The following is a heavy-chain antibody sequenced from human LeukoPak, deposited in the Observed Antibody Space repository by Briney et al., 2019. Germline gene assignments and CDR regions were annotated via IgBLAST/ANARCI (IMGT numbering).Heavy chain of an antibody. D-gene: IGHD3-16*01. CDR3: ARDQGGVGF. J-gene: IGHJ4*02. Sequence: GGSLRLSCVASGITFSHYSMNWVRQAPGKGLEWVSYISSFSGTINYADSVKGRFTISRDNAKNSLYLQMNSLRAEDTAVYYCARDQGGVGFWGQGTLVTVSS. V-gene: IGHV3-48*01. CDR1: GITFSHYS. CDR2: ISSFSGTI.